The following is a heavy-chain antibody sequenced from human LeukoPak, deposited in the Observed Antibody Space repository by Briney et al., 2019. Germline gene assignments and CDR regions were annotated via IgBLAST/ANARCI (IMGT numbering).Heavy chain of an antibody. CDR1: GFTFSNAW. V-gene: IGHV3-30*18. J-gene: IGHJ6*02. CDR3: AKDLGYCSSTSCYKGAGYYYYYGMDV. CDR2: ISYDGSNK. Sequence: GGSLRLSCTASGFTFSNAWMNWVRQAPGKGLEWVAVISYDGSNKYYADSVKGRFTISRDNSKNTLYLQMNSLRAEDTAVYYCAKDLGYCSSTSCYKGAGYYYYYGMDVWGQGTTVTVSS. D-gene: IGHD2-2*02.